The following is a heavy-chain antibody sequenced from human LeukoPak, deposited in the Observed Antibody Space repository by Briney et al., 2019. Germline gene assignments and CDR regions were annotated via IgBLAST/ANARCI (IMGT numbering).Heavy chain of an antibody. D-gene: IGHD3-22*01. CDR1: GFTFDDYA. V-gene: IGHV3-9*01. CDR2: ISWNSGSI. Sequence: GGSLRLSCAASGFTFDDYAMHWVRQAPGKGLEWVSGISWNSGSIGYADSVKGRFTISRDNAKNSLYLQMNSLRAEDTALYYCARAYYYDSSGPDYWGQGTLVTVFS. J-gene: IGHJ4*02. CDR3: ARAYYYDSSGPDY.